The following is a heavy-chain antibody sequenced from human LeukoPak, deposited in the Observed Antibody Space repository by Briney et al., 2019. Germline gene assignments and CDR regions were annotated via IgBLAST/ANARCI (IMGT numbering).Heavy chain of an antibody. V-gene: IGHV3-30*02. CDR2: IRNDGNKK. D-gene: IGHD2-2*02. Sequence: GGSLTLSCAPSGFSFSTYGMHWVRQPPGKGLEWVALIRNDGNKKNYADSLKGRFTISRDNSKNTLYFQMNSLRAEDTAVYHCSKDVGGCDSTSCYIYWGQGTLVTVSS. J-gene: IGHJ4*02. CDR3: SKDVGGCDSTSCYIY. CDR1: GFSFSTYG.